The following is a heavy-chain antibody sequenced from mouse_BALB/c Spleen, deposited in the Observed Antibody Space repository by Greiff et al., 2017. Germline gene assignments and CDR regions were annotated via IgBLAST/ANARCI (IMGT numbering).Heavy chain of an antibody. J-gene: IGHJ2*01. CDR3: APKLGRAAFDY. D-gene: IGHD4-1*01. CDR1: GFNIKDTY. Sequence: VHVKQSGAELVKPGASVKLSCTASGFNIKDTYMHWVKQRPEQGLEWIGRIDPANGNTKYDPKFQGKATITADTSSNTAYLQLSSLTSEDTAVYYCAPKLGRAAFDYWGQGTTLTVSS. V-gene: IGHV14-3*02. CDR2: IDPANGNT.